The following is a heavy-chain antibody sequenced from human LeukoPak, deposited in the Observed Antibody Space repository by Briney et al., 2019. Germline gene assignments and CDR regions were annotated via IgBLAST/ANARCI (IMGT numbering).Heavy chain of an antibody. CDR1: GFTFSSYS. CDR2: ISSSSSTI. D-gene: IGHD3-10*01. CDR3: ARAGNSYYYYMDV. Sequence: GGSLRLSCAASGFTFSSYSMNWVRQAPGKGLEWVSYISSSSSTIYYADSVKGRFTISRDNAKNSLYLQMNNLRAEDTALYHCARAGNSYYYYMDVWGKGTTVTVSS. J-gene: IGHJ6*03. V-gene: IGHV3-48*01.